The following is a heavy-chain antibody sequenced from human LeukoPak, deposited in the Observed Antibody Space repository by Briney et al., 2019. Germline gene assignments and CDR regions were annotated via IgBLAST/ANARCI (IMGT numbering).Heavy chain of an antibody. CDR1: GFTFHTYW. J-gene: IGHJ6*03. CDR2: INQHGSEK. D-gene: IGHD1-14*01. CDR3: ARGNHYYYYYMDV. Sequence: GGSLRLSCAASGFTFHTYWMNWVRQAPGKGLEWVANINQHGSEKYYVDSVKGRFTISRDNAKNSLYQQMNSLRAEDTAVYFCARGNHYYYYYMDVWGKGTTVTVSS. V-gene: IGHV3-7*01.